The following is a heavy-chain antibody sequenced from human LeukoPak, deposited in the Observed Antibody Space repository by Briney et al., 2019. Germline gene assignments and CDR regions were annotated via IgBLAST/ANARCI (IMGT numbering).Heavy chain of an antibody. D-gene: IGHD3-22*01. CDR2: INPNSGGT. CDR1: GYAFTGYY. V-gene: IGHV1-2*04. CDR3: ARCRASKDYYDSSGPGPYYGMDV. J-gene: IGHJ6*02. Sequence: ASVKVSCKASGYAFTGYYMHWVRQAPGQGLEWMGWINPNSGGTNYAQKFQGWVTMTRDTSISTAYMELSRLRSDDTAVYYCARCRASKDYYDSSGPGPYYGMDVWGQGTTVTVSS.